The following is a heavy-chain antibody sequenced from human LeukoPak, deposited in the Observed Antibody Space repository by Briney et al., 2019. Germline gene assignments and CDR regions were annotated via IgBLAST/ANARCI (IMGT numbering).Heavy chain of an antibody. D-gene: IGHD5-24*01. Sequence: GASVKVSCKASGYTFTSYNMHWVRKALGQGLEWWGKINPSGGSTSYAQKFQGRVTMTRDTSTSTVYMELSSLRSEDTAVYYCASQMATTLYYFDYWGQGTLVTVSS. V-gene: IGHV1-46*01. J-gene: IGHJ4*02. CDR2: INPSGGST. CDR1: GYTFTSYN. CDR3: ASQMATTLYYFDY.